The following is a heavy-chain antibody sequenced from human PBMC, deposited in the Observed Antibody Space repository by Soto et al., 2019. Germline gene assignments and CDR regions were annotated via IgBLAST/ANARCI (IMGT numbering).Heavy chain of an antibody. Sequence: SETLSLTCTVSGGSISSGGYYWSWIRQHPGKGLVWIGYIYYSGSTYYNPSLKSRVTISVDTSKNQFSLKLSSVTAADTAVYYCVRDCSLSSRVVLDFWGKRSSVTVSS. CDR2: IYYSGST. J-gene: IGHJ6*04. D-gene: IGHD2-15*01. V-gene: IGHV4-31*03. CDR1: GGSISSGGYY. CDR3: VRDCSLSSRVVLDF.